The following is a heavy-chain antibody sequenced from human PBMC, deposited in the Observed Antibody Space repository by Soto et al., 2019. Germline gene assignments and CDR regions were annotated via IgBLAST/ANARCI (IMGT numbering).Heavy chain of an antibody. J-gene: IGHJ4*02. Sequence: KTSETLSLTCTVSGGSISSGDYYWSWTRQPPGKGLEWIGYIYYSGSTYYNPSLKSRVTISVDTSKNQFSLKLSSVTAADTAVYYCARYTLGYCSSTSCYSPFDYWGQGTLVTVSS. V-gene: IGHV4-30-4*01. D-gene: IGHD2-2*02. CDR1: GGSISSGDYY. CDR3: ARYTLGYCSSTSCYSPFDY. CDR2: IYYSGST.